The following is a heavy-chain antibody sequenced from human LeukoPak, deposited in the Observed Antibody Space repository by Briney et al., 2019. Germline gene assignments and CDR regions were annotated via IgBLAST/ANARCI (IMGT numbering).Heavy chain of an antibody. CDR1: GFTFSSYW. CDR3: ANVWFGELFSD. D-gene: IGHD3-10*01. J-gene: IGHJ4*02. Sequence: GGSLRLSCAAYGFTFSSYWMSWVRQAPGKGLERVANIKQDGSEKYYVDSVKGRFTISRDNAKNSLYLQMNSLRAEDTAVYYCANVWFGELFSDWGQGTLVTVSS. V-gene: IGHV3-7*01. CDR2: IKQDGSEK.